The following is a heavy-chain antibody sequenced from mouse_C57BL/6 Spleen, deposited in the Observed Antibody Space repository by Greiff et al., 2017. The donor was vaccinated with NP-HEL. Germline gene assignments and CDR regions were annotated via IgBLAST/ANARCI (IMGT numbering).Heavy chain of an antibody. J-gene: IGHJ1*03. CDR1: GYTFTSYW. Sequence: QVQLQQPGAELVKPGASVKLSCKASGYTFTSYWMHWVKQRPGQGLEWIGMIHPNSGSTNYNEKFKSKATLTVDKSSSTAYMQLSSLTSEDSAVYYCARSYGSSYGYFDVGGTGTTVTVAS. V-gene: IGHV1-64*01. CDR2: IHPNSGST. CDR3: ARSYGSSYGYFDV. D-gene: IGHD1-1*01.